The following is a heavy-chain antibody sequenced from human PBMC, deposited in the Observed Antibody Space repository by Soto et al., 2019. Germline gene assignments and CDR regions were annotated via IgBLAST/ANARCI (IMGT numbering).Heavy chain of an antibody. V-gene: IGHV1-8*01. Sequence: QVQLVQSGAEVRKPGASVKVSCKTSGYTFTSYDINWVRQATGEGLEWMGWMNPNSGYAAYAQKFQGRVTMTRSTSISTAYMELSSLTFDDTAVYYCARGVEAGFVFWGQGTLVTVPP. D-gene: IGHD6-19*01. CDR2: MNPNSGYA. CDR3: ARGVEAGFVF. J-gene: IGHJ4*02. CDR1: GYTFTSYD.